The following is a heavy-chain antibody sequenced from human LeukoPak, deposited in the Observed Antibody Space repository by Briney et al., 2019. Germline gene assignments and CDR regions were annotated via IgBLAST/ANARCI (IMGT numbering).Heavy chain of an antibody. D-gene: IGHD1-26*01. J-gene: IGHJ5*02. Sequence: SETLSLTCTVSGGSISSSGYYWGWIRQPPGKGLEWIASIYYSGSTYYNPSLKSRVTISVDTSKNQLSLMLSSLTAADTAVYYCARHEYSGSYYGLSWFDPWGQGTLVTVSS. V-gene: IGHV4-39*01. CDR1: GGSISSSGYY. CDR2: IYYSGST. CDR3: ARHEYSGSYYGLSWFDP.